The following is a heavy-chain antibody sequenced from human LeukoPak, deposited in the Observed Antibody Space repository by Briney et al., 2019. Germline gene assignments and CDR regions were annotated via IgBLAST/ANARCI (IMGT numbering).Heavy chain of an antibody. CDR3: AREDSSGLDY. D-gene: IGHD6-19*01. V-gene: IGHV3-7*01. CDR2: INQDGSYT. Sequence: SGGSLRLSCAASGLTFSHYWMRWVRQAPGKGLECVANINQDGSYTYYVDSVKGRFTMSRDNAKNSLYLQMNSLRVEDMAIYYCAREDSSGLDYWGQGTLVTVSS. J-gene: IGHJ4*02. CDR1: GLTFSHYW.